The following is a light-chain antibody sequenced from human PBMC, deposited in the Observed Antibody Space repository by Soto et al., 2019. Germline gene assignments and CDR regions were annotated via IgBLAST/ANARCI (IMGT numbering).Light chain of an antibody. CDR3: QQYGSSPT. Sequence: EIVLTQSPATLSLSPRERATLSCGASQSINSNYLAWYQQKPGLAPRLVIYDTSRRAPGIPDRLTGSGSGTDFTLTISRLEPEDSAIYYCQQYGSSPTFGQGTRLEIK. V-gene: IGKV3D-20*01. CDR1: QSINSNY. CDR2: DTS. J-gene: IGKJ5*01.